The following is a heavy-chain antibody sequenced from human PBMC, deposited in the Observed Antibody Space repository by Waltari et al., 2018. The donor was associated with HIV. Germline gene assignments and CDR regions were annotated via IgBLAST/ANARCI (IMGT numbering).Heavy chain of an antibody. CDR1: GYAFTTFY. CDR2: VNPTSGTT. J-gene: IGHJ5*02. V-gene: IGHV1-46*01. CDR3: ARGGPLSGPATPFDR. Sequence: QVQLVQSGAEVKKPGASVRLSCKASGYAFTTFYIHWLRQAPGQRPEWMGRVNPTSGTTSYTQGFQGRVTMARDTSTSTAYMELTGLKSEDTAFYYCARGGPLSGPATPFDRWGQGTLITVSS.